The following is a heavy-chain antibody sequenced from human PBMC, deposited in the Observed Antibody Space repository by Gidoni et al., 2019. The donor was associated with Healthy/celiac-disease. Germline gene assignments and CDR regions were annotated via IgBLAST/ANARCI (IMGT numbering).Heavy chain of an antibody. CDR1: GYTFTSYY. J-gene: IGHJ4*02. V-gene: IGHV1-46*03. D-gene: IGHD2-2*01. Sequence: QVQLVQSGAEVKKPGASVKVSCKASGYTFTSYYMHWVRQAPGQGLEWMGIINPSGGSTSYAQKFQGRVTMTRDTSTSTVYMELSSLRSEDTAVYYCARGNKNYQLLSEFFDYWGQGTLVTVSS. CDR3: ARGNKNYQLLSEFFDY. CDR2: INPSGGST.